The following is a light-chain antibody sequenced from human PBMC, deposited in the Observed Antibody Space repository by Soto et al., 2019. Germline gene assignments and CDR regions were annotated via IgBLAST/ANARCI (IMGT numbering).Light chain of an antibody. V-gene: IGLV2-14*03. J-gene: IGLJ3*02. CDR3: SSYTSSGSRV. CDR1: SSDIGAYNY. Sequence: QSALTQPASVSGSPGQSITISCTGTSSDIGAYNYVSWYQQNPGKAPKLMIYDVSNRPSGVSNRFSGSKSGNTASLTISGLQAEDEADYYSSSYTSSGSRVFGGGTKVTVL. CDR2: DVS.